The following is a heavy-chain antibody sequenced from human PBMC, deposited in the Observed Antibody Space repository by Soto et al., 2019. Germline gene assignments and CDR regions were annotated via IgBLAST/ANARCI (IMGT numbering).Heavy chain of an antibody. D-gene: IGHD3-10*01. CDR1: GGSFSGYY. CDR3: ARGVNYYGSGSYYTDY. V-gene: IGHV4-34*01. CDR2: INHSGGT. Sequence: ETLSLTCAVYGGSFSGYYWSWIRQPPGKGLEWIGEINHSGGTNYNPSLKSRVTISVDTSKNQFSLKLSSVTAADTAVYYCARGVNYYGSGSYYTDYWGQGTLVTVSS. J-gene: IGHJ4*02.